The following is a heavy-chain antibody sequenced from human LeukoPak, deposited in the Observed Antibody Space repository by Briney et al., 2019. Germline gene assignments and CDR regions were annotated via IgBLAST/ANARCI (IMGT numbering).Heavy chain of an antibody. CDR2: INPNSGGT. CDR3: AREGYCSGGSCYPSFDY. J-gene: IGHJ4*02. D-gene: IGHD2-15*01. V-gene: IGHV1-2*02. Sequence: GASVKVSCKASGYTFTGYYMHWVRQAPGQGLEWMGWINPNSGGTNYTQKFQGRVTMTRDTSISTAYMELSRLRSDDTAVYYCAREGYCSGGSCYPSFDYWGQGTLVTVSS. CDR1: GYTFTGYY.